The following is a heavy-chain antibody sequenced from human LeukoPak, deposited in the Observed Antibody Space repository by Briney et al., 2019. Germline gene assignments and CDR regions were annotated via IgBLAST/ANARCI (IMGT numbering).Heavy chain of an antibody. D-gene: IGHD6-19*01. CDR2: IWYDGRTK. CDR1: GFIFSNYG. J-gene: IGHJ4*02. Sequence: GGSLRLSCEVSGFIFSNYGMHWVRQAPGKGLEWVALIWYDGRTKFHAVSVRGRFTISRDNSANTLYLQMSSLRVEDTAVYYCAREWGRIAVAGGPGYWGQGALVTVSS. V-gene: IGHV3-33*01. CDR3: AREWGRIAVAGGPGY.